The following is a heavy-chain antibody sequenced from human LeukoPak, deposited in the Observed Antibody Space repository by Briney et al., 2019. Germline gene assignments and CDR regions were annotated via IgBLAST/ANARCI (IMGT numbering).Heavy chain of an antibody. CDR3: XXXXXXXXGXCYSRAPFGNMDV. D-gene: IGHD2-15*01. Sequence: GGSLRLSCAASGFTFDDYAMHWVRQAPGKGLEWVSLISWDGGSTYYADSVKGRFTISRDNSKNSLYLQMNSLRAEDTALYYXXXXXXXXXGXCYSRAPFGNMDVWGKGTTVTVSS. J-gene: IGHJ6*03. V-gene: IGHV3-43D*03. CDR2: ISWDGGST. CDR1: GFTFDDYA.